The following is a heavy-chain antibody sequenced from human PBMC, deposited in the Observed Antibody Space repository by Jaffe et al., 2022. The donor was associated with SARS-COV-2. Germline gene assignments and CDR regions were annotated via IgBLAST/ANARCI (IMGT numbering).Heavy chain of an antibody. D-gene: IGHD3-22*01. CDR2: INTNSGNP. J-gene: IGHJ4*02. V-gene: IGHV7-4-1*02. Sequence: QVQLVQSGSELKKPGASVKISCKASGYSLTRSAMNWVRQAPGQGLEWMGWINTNSGNPTYALDFTGRFVFSLDTSVNTAYLQINSLKAEDTAMYYCAKEFYDSPRVFDYWGQGTLVTVSS. CDR1: GYSLTRSA. CDR3: AKEFYDSPRVFDY.